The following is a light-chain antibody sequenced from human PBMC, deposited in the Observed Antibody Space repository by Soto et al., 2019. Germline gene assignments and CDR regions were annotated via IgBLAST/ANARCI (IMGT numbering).Light chain of an antibody. V-gene: IGKV2-30*01. CDR1: QSLVYSDGNTY. CDR3: MQGTHWPLT. J-gene: IGKJ5*01. Sequence: DVVMTQSPLSLPVTLGQPASISCRSSQSLVYSDGNTYLNWYQQRPGQSPRHLIYKVSNRDSGVPDRFSGSGSGTDFTLKISRVEAEDVGVYYCMQGTHWPLTFGQGTRLEIK. CDR2: KVS.